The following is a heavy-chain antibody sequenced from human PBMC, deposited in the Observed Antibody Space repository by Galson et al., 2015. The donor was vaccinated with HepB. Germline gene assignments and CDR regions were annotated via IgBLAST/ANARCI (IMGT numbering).Heavy chain of an antibody. V-gene: IGHV1-24*01. J-gene: IGHJ4*02. CDR1: GGTFSSYA. CDR3: ATGWGFGELLYDY. D-gene: IGHD3-10*01. CDR2: FDPEDGET. Sequence: SVKVSCKASGGTFSSYAISWVRQAPGKGLEWMGGFDPEDGETIYAQKFQGRVTMTEDTSTDTAYMELSSLRSEDTAVYYCATGWGFGELLYDYWGQGTLVTVSS.